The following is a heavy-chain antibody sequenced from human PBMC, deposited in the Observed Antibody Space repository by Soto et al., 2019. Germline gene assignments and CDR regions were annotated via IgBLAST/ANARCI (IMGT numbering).Heavy chain of an antibody. CDR1: GYTFTSYY. CDR2: INPNSGGT. Sequence: ASVKVSCKASGYTFTSYYMHWVRQAPGQGLEWMGWINPNSGGTNYAQKFQGWVTMTRDTSISTAYMELSRLRSDDTAVYYCGSVPSDSSGYHKYCFAYCGQGTLVT. V-gene: IGHV1-2*04. CDR3: GSVPSDSSGYHKYCFAY. J-gene: IGHJ4*02. D-gene: IGHD3-22*01.